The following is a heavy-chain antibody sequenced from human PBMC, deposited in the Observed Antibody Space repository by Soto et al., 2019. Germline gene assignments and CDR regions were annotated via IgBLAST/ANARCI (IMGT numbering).Heavy chain of an antibody. V-gene: IGHV3-30*18. J-gene: IGHJ6*03. CDR3: AKDGSGEVAAISYYYYYYMDV. CDR2: ISYDGSNK. Sequence: GGSLRLSCAASGFTFSSYGMHWVRQAPGKGLEWVAAISYDGSNKYYADSVKGRFTISRDNSKNTLYLQMNSLRAEDTAVYYCAKDGSGEVAAISYYYYYYMDVWGKGTTVTVSS. D-gene: IGHD2-15*01. CDR1: GFTFSSYG.